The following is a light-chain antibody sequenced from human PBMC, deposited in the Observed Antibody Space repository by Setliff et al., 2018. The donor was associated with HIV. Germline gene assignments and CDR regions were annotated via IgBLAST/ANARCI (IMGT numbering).Light chain of an antibody. Sequence: QSALTQPASVSGSPGQSITISCTGTSSDVGTYNFVSWYQQHPGKAPKLMIYDVRNRPSGVSNRFSGSKSGNTASLTISGLQAEGEADYYCSSYTSITPLYVFGTGTKV. CDR2: DVR. V-gene: IGLV2-14*03. CDR1: SSDVGTYNF. J-gene: IGLJ1*01. CDR3: SSYTSITPLYV.